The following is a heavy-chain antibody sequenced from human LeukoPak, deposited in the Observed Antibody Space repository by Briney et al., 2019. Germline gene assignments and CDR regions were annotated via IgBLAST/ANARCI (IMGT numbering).Heavy chain of an antibody. D-gene: IGHD4-11*01. V-gene: IGHV4-59*01. CDR2: IYYSGST. CDR3: ARLKRTVITSLWEVPQDRNPTFFEY. Sequence: SETLSLTCTVSGGSLSTYYGSWIPQPPGKGLEWIGYIYYSGSTNYNPSLKSRVTISVDTSKNQLSLKLSSVTAADTAVYYCARLKRTVITSLWEVPQDRNPTFFEYGGHGTLVTVSS. J-gene: IGHJ4*03. CDR1: GGSLSTYY.